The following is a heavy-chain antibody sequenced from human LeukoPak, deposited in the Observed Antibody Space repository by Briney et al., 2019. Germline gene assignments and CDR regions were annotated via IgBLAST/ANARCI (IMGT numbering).Heavy chain of an antibody. CDR1: GGSISSSSYY. Sequence: SETLSLTCTVSGGSISSSSYYWGWIRQPPGKGLEWIGSIYYSGSTYYNPSLKSRVTISVDTSKNQFSLKLSSVTAADTAVYYCARGHLRGYSYGPRRIFDYWGQGTLVTVSS. J-gene: IGHJ4*02. CDR3: ARGHLRGYSYGPRRIFDY. D-gene: IGHD5-18*01. CDR2: IYYSGST. V-gene: IGHV4-39*01.